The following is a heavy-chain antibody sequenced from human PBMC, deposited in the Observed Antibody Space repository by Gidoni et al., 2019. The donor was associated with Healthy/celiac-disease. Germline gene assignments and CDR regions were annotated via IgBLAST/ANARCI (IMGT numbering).Heavy chain of an antibody. CDR1: GGTFSRYA. CDR3: ASSYNYDSSGYYPLGY. Sequence: QVQLVQSGAEVKNPGSSVKVSCKASGGTFSRYAISWVRQAPGQGLEWMGGIIPIFGTANYAQKFQGRVTITADESTSTAYMELSSLRSEDTAVYYCASSYNYDSSGYYPLGYWGQGTLVTVSS. D-gene: IGHD3-22*01. J-gene: IGHJ4*02. CDR2: IIPIFGTA. V-gene: IGHV1-69*01.